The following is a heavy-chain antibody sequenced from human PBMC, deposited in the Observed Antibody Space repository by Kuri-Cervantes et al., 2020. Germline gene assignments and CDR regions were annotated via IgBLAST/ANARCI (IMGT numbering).Heavy chain of an antibody. CDR1: GFTFSSYG. V-gene: IGHV3-30*03. Sequence: GESLKISCAASGFTFSSYGMHWVRQAPGKGLEWVAVISYDGSNKYYADSVKGRFTISRDNAKNSLYLQMNSLRAEDTAVYYCARRVEWRLGSWLDYWGQGTLVTVSS. CDR3: ARRVEWRLGSWLDY. CDR2: ISYDGSNK. J-gene: IGHJ4*02. D-gene: IGHD3-3*01.